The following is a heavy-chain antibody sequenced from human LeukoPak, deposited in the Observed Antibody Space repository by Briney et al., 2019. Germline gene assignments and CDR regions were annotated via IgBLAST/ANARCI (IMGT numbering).Heavy chain of an antibody. Sequence: PSETLSLTCAVYGGSFRDYYWSWIRQPPGKGLGWIGEINHSGSTNYNPSLKSRVTISLDTSKSQFSLKLSSVTAADTAVYYCARAPYLTGGSWGQGILVAVSS. CDR1: GGSFRDYY. CDR2: INHSGST. D-gene: IGHD2-8*02. V-gene: IGHV4-34*01. J-gene: IGHJ3*01. CDR3: ARAPYLTGGS.